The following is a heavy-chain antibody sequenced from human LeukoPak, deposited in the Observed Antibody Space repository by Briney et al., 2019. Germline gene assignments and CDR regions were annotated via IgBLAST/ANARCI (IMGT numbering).Heavy chain of an antibody. V-gene: IGHV3-74*01. J-gene: IGHJ6*03. CDR3: ARGFYYYMDV. Sequence: GGSLRLSCVISGSTFSSYWMHWVRQAPGKGLVWVSRINSDGSSTTYADSVKGRFTISRDNAKNTLYLQMNSLRAEDTAVYYCARGFYYYMDVWVKGTTVTVSS. CDR2: INSDGSST. CDR1: GSTFSSYW.